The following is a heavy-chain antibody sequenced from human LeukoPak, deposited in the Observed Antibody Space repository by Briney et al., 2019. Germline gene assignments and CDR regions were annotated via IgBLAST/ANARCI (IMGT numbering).Heavy chain of an antibody. CDR1: GYTFTSYY. Sequence: ASVKVSCKASGYTFTSYYMHWVRQAPGQGLEWMGIINPSGGSTSYAQKFQGRVTMTRDTSTSTVYMELSSLRSEDTAVYYCARGDLSSGWYDGPRFDPWGQGTLVTVSS. V-gene: IGHV1-46*01. CDR3: ARGDLSSGWYDGPRFDP. CDR2: INPSGGST. D-gene: IGHD6-19*01. J-gene: IGHJ5*02.